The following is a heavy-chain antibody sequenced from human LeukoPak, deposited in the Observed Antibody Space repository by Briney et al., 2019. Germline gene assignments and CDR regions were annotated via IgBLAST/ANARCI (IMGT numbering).Heavy chain of an antibody. CDR1: GYTFTRYA. J-gene: IGHJ6*03. CDR3: AREGHGWNSYYYMDV. CDR2: INTNTGNP. V-gene: IGHV7-4-1*02. Sequence: ASVKVSCKASGYTFTRYAINWVRQAPGQGLEWMGWINTNTGNPTYAQGFTGRFVFSLDTSVSTAYLQINSLKAEDTAVYYCAREGHGWNSYYYMDVWGKGTTVTVSS. D-gene: IGHD6-19*01.